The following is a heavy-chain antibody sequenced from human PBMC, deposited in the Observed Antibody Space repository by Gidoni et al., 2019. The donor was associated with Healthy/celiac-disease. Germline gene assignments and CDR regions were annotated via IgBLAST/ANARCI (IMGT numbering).Heavy chain of an antibody. V-gene: IGHV4-59*01. CDR2: IYYSGRT. D-gene: IGHD3-9*01. J-gene: IGHJ4*02. CDR1: GGSISSYY. Sequence: QVQLQESGPGLVKPSETLSLTCTVSGGSISSYYWSWIRPPPGKGLEWIGYIYYSGRTNYNPSLKSRVTIAVDTSKNQFSLKLSSVTAADTAVYYCARGSYDILTGYQYYFDYWGQGTLVTVSS. CDR3: ARGSYDILTGYQYYFDY.